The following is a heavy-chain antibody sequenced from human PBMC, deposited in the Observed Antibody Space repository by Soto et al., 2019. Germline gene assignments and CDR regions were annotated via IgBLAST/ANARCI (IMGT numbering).Heavy chain of an antibody. CDR1: GYTFTNSG. CDR3: ARDPYKYYDILTGYRDY. CDR2: ISTDNGNT. D-gene: IGHD3-9*01. Sequence: ASVKVSCKASGYTFTNSGISWVRQAPGQGLEWMGWISTDNGNTNYAQHLQGRVSMTTDTSTSTAYMELRSLRSDDTAVYYCARDPYKYYDILTGYRDYWGQGNLVTVSS. V-gene: IGHV1-18*01. J-gene: IGHJ4*02.